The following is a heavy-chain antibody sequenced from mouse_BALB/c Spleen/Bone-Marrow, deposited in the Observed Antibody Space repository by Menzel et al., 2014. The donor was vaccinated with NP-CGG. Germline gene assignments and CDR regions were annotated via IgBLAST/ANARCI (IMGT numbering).Heavy chain of an antibody. CDR3: AREKGITFAY. Sequence: QVQLKESGAELARPGASVKMSCKASGYTFTSYTMHWVKQRPGQSLEWIGYINPSSGYTNYNQKFKDKATLTADKSSSTAYVQLSSLTSEDSAVYYCAREKGITFAYWGQGTLVTVSA. CDR1: GYTFTSYT. J-gene: IGHJ3*01. V-gene: IGHV1-4*01. CDR2: INPSSGYT. D-gene: IGHD2-4*01.